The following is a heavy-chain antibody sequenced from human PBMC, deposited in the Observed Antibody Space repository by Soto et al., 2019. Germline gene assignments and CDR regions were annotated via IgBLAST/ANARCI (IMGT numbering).Heavy chain of an antibody. CDR1: GFTCSDHY. CDR3: ARGTSGGYPVWDY. CDR2: TRNKANSYTT. V-gene: IGHV3-72*01. D-gene: IGHD1-26*01. Sequence: PGGSLRLSCAASGFTCSDHYMDWVRQAPGKGLEWVGRTRNKANSYTTEYAASVKGRFTISRDDSKNSLFLQMNSLKTEDTAMYYCARGTSGGYPVWDYWGQGTLVTVSS. J-gene: IGHJ4*02.